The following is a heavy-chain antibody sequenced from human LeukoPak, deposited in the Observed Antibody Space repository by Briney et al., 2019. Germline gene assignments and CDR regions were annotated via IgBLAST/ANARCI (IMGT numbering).Heavy chain of an antibody. D-gene: IGHD3-10*01. V-gene: IGHV4-39*07. CDR2: IYYSGST. CDR3: ARGAAYYYGSGSYLTFDY. Sequence: SETLSLTCTVSGGSISSSSYYWGWIRQPPGKGLGWIGSIYYSGSTYYNPSLKSRVTISVDTSKNQFSLKLSSVTAADTAVYYCARGAAYYYGSGSYLTFDYWGQGTLVTVSS. J-gene: IGHJ4*02. CDR1: GGSISSSSYY.